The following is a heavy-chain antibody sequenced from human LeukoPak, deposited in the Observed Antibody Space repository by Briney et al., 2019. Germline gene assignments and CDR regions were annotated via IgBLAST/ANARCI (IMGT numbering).Heavy chain of an antibody. CDR1: GGSISSSSYY. D-gene: IGHD3-10*01. Sequence: SETLSLTCTVSGGSISSSSYYWGWIRQPPGKGLEWIGSIYHSGSTYYNPSLKSRVTISVDTSKNQFSLKLSSVTAADTAVYYCARDGGFGEYIDYWGQGTLVTVSS. J-gene: IGHJ4*02. V-gene: IGHV4-39*07. CDR2: IYHSGST. CDR3: ARDGGFGEYIDY.